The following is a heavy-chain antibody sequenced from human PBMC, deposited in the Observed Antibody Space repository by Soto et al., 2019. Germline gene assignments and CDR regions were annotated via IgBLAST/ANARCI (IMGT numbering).Heavy chain of an antibody. J-gene: IGHJ4*02. D-gene: IGHD1-26*01. Sequence: EVQLVESGGGLVKPGESLRLSCAASGFIFTNAWMNWVRQAPGKGLEWVGRIKSKTDGGTIDYTAPVKGRFTISRDDSKNTLYLQMNSLEIDDTGVYYCTTGVGANRNYWGQGALVTVSS. CDR3: TTGVGANRNY. CDR2: IKSKTDGGTI. CDR1: GFIFTNAW. V-gene: IGHV3-15*07.